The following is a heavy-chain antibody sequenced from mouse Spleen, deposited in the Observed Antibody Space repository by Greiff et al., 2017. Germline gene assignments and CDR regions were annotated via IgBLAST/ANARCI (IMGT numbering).Heavy chain of an antibody. CDR2: IYPGGGST. D-gene: IGHD1-1*01. J-gene: IGHJ2*01. CDR1: GYTFTNYW. CDR3: ARGGYYGSTYFDY. V-gene: IGHV1-63*01. Sequence: QVQLQQSGAELVRPGTSVKMSCKASGYTFTNYWIGWAKQRPGHGLEWIGDIYPGGGSTNYNEKFKGKATLTADKSSSTAYMQFSSLTSEDSAIYYCARGGYYGSTYFDYWGQGTTLTVSA.